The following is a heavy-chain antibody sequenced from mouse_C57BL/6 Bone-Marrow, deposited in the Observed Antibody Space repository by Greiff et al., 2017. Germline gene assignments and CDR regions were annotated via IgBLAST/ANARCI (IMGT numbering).Heavy chain of an antibody. CDR1: GYTFTDYY. J-gene: IGHJ2*01. CDR3: ARERCSYFDY. V-gene: IGHV1-19*01. CDR2: INPYNGGT. Sequence: SGPVLVKPGASVKMSCKASGYTFTDYYMNWVKQSHGKSLEWIGVINPYNGGTSYNQKFKGKATLTVDKSSSTAYMELNSLTSEDSAVYYCARERCSYFDYWGQGTTLTVSS.